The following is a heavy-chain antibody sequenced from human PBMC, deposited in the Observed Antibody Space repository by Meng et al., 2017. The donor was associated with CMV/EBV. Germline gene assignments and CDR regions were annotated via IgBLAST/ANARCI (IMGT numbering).Heavy chain of an antibody. CDR3: VRQIHQITIFGVVITKGYFDY. Sequence: QLPVQEAGHGLVKASETLCLTFTVYGGSISSSSYYWGWIRQPPGKWLEWIGSIYYSGSTSYNPSLKSRVTISVDTSKNQFSLKLSSVTAADTAVYYCVRQIHQITIFGVVITKGYFDYWGQGTLVTVSS. V-gene: IGHV4-39*07. CDR1: GGSISSSSYY. CDR2: IYYSGST. J-gene: IGHJ4*02. D-gene: IGHD3-3*01.